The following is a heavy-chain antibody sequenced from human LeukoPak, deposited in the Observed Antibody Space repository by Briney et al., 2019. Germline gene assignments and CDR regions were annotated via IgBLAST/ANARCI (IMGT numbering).Heavy chain of an antibody. D-gene: IGHD3-3*01. CDR1: GGSISSGGYY. Sequence: SETLSLTCTVSGGSISSGGYYWSWIRQHPGKGLEWIGYIYYSGSTYYNPSLKSRVTISVDTSKNPFSLKLSSVTAADTAVYYCARVSDDFWSGYYKDWGQGTLVTVPS. V-gene: IGHV4-31*03. CDR3: ARVSDDFWSGYYKD. J-gene: IGHJ4*02. CDR2: IYYSGST.